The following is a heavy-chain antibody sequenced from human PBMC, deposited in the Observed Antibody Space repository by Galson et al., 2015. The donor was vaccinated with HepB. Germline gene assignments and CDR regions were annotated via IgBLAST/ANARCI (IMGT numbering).Heavy chain of an antibody. CDR3: TRDLGYYYGSGSDY. D-gene: IGHD3-10*01. Sequence: PGKGLEWVAFIRTETYGGTTEYAASVKGRFTIFRDDSNSIAYLQMNSLKIADTAVYYCTRDLGYYYGSGSDYWGQGTLVTVSS. CDR2: IRTETYGGTT. J-gene: IGHJ4*02. V-gene: IGHV3-49*02.